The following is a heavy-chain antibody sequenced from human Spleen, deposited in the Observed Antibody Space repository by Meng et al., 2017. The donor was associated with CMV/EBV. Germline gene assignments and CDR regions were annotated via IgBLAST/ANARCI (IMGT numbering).Heavy chain of an antibody. CDR2: IFSGGSTT. D-gene: IGHD6-13*01. CDR1: GFTFSSYD. V-gene: IGHV3-23*03. J-gene: IGHJ4*02. Sequence: GESLKISCAASGFTFSSYDMSWVRQAPGKGLEWVSVIFSGGSTTYYADSVKGRFTISRDNSKNTPYLQMNSLRAEDTAVYYCAKDHTSSSWGNLGYWGQGTLVTVSS. CDR3: AKDHTSSSWGNLGY.